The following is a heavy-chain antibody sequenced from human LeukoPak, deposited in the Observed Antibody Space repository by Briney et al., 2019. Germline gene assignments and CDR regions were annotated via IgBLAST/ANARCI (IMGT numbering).Heavy chain of an antibody. D-gene: IGHD1-1*01. V-gene: IGHV4-4*02. CDR1: GGSITTTDW. J-gene: IGHJ5*02. Sequence: SGTLSLTCAVSGGSITTTDWWSWVRQPPGKGLEWIGDVYHSGTTNYNPSLKSRVTISVDKSKNQFSLIVSPVTAADTAVYYCAGRRPWFDPWGQGALVTVSS. CDR2: VYHSGTT. CDR3: AGRRPWFDP.